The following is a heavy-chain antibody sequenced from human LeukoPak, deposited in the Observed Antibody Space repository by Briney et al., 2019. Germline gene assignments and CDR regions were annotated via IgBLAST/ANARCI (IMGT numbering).Heavy chain of an antibody. J-gene: IGHJ4*02. V-gene: IGHV4-59*08. CDR2: IYYTRKI. CDR3: VRRDTGWNYFDY. D-gene: IGHD6-19*01. CDR1: GGSINSHY. Sequence: SETLSLTCAVSGGSINSHYWGSIRQPPRKGLQWIGDIYYTRKINYNPSLKSRVTITLYTSKDHLSLNLTSVLAADTAIFYCVRRDTGWNYFDYWGQGILVTVSS.